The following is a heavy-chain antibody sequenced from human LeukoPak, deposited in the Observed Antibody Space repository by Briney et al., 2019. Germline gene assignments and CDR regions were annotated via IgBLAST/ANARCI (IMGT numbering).Heavy chain of an antibody. J-gene: IGHJ4*02. CDR2: IRYDGSNK. CDR3: AKDRDGSGSCFDY. D-gene: IGHD3-10*01. CDR1: GFTFSSYG. Sequence: GGSLRLSCAASGFTFSSYGMHWVRQAPGKGLKWVAFIRYDGSNKYYADSVKGRFTISRDNSKNTLYLQMNSLRAEDTAVYYCAKDRDGSGSCFDYWGQGTLVTVSS. V-gene: IGHV3-30*02.